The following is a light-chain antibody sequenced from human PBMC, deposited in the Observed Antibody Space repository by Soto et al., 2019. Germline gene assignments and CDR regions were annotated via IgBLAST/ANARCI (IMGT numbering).Light chain of an antibody. CDR3: QSYDSSLSGSGV. CDR1: SSNIGAGYD. J-gene: IGLJ1*01. V-gene: IGLV1-40*01. Sequence: QSVLTQPPSVSGAPGQGVTISRTGSSSNIGAGYDVHWYQQLPGTAPKLLIYGNSNRPSGVPDRISGSKSGTSASLAITGLQAEDEADYYCQSYDSSLSGSGVFGTGTKLTVL. CDR2: GNS.